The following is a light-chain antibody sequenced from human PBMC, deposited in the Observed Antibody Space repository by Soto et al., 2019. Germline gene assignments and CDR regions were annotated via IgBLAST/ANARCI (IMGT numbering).Light chain of an antibody. V-gene: IGLV4-69*01. CDR2: LNSDGSH. CDR1: SGHSTYA. J-gene: IGLJ2*01. Sequence: QLVLAQSPSASASLGASVKLTCTLSSGHSTYAIAGHQQQPEKGPRYLMKLNSDGSHTKGDGIPERFAGSSSGAERYLSISSLQSEDEADYYCQSWDTGIHRVFGGGTKLTVL. CDR3: QSWDTGIHRV.